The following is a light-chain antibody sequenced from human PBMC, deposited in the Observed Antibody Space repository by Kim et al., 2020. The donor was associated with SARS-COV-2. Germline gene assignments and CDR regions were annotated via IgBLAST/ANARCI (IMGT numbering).Light chain of an antibody. CDR3: QQRSNWPLT. V-gene: IGKV3-11*01. CDR1: TSVSSY. J-gene: IGKJ4*01. Sequence: SFAPSERATRSCRASTSVSSYLAWYQQRPGQAPRLLISDASNRATGIPARFSGSGSGTDFTLTISSLEPEDFAIYYCQQRSNWPLTFGGGIKV. CDR2: DAS.